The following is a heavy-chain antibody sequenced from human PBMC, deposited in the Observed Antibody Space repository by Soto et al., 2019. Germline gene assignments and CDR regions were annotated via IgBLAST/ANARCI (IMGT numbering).Heavy chain of an antibody. CDR2: INHSGST. J-gene: IGHJ6*03. CDR1: GGSFSGYY. CDR3: ARRGNYYYYMDV. V-gene: IGHV4-34*01. Sequence: PSETLSLTCAVYGGSFSGYYWSWIRQPPGKGLEWIGEINHSGSTNYNPSLKSRVTISVDTSKNQFSLKLSSVTAADTAVYYCARRGNYYYYMDVWGKGTTVTVS.